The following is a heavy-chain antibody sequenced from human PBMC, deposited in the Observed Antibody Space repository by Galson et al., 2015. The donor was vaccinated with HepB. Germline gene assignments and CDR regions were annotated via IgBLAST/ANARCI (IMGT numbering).Heavy chain of an antibody. CDR3: ARTDSYGFMDWYFDL. D-gene: IGHD5-18*01. CDR2: IIPILGIA. V-gene: IGHV1-69*02. CDR1: GGTFSSYT. J-gene: IGHJ2*01. Sequence: SVKVSCKASGGTFSSYTISWVRQAPGQGLGWMGRIIPILGIANYAQKFQGRVTITADKSTSTAYMELSSLRSEDTAVYYCARTDSYGFMDWYFDLWGRGTLVTVSS.